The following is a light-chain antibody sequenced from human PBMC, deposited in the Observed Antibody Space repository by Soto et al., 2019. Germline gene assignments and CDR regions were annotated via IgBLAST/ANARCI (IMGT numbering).Light chain of an antibody. J-gene: IGKJ1*01. V-gene: IGKV3-20*01. CDR3: QQYDTTPRA. Sequence: EIVLTQSPGTLSLSPGERATLSCRASQSVSSNFLAWYQQKPGQAPRLLIYGASTRATGIPDRFSGSGSGTDFILTISRLEPADFAAYYCQQYDTTPRAFGQGTKVEI. CDR1: QSVSSNF. CDR2: GAS.